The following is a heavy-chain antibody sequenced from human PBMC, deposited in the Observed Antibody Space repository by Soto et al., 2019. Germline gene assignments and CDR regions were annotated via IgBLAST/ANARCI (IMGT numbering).Heavy chain of an antibody. Sequence: SEPLSLTCTVSGGSIISYYWSWIRQPPGKGLEWIGYIYYSGSTNYNPSLKSRVTISVDTSKNQFSLKLSSVTAADTAVYYCACIFSGGYCYGLYYDGIDVLCPGTTVTVSS. J-gene: IGHJ6*02. D-gene: IGHD5-18*01. CDR3: ACIFSGGYCYGLYYDGIDV. CDR2: IYYSGST. V-gene: IGHV4-59*01. CDR1: GGSIISYY.